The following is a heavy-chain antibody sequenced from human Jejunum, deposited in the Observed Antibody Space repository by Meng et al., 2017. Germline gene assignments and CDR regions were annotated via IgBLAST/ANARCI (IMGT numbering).Heavy chain of an antibody. Sequence: QITWKESGPTLVKPTQTLTLTCTFSGFSLTTNGVGVGWLRQSPGKALECLGIIYWDDDKRYNPSLRNRLTLTKDTSKNQVVLTMTNMDPVDTATYYCARGRVGTWRFDPWGQGALVTVSS. V-gene: IGHV2-5*02. CDR3: ARGRVGTWRFDP. CDR1: GFSLTTNGVG. CDR2: IYWDDDK. D-gene: IGHD3-16*01. J-gene: IGHJ5*02.